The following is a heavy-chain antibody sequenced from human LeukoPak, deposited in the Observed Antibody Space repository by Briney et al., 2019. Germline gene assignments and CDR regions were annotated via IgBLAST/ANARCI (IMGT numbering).Heavy chain of an antibody. J-gene: IGHJ4*02. CDR1: GGSISSSSYY. D-gene: IGHD2-21*02. V-gene: IGHV4-39*07. CDR2: IYYSGST. CDR3: ARVTCGGDCYYFDY. Sequence: NPSETLSLTCTVSGGSISSSSYYWGWSRKPPGKGLEWLVSIYYSGSTYYNPSLKSRVTISVDTSKNQFSLKLSSVTAADTAVYYCARVTCGGDCYYFDYWGQGTLVTVSS.